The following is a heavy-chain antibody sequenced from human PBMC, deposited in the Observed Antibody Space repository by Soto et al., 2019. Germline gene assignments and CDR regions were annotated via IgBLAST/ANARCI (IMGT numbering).Heavy chain of an antibody. CDR3: AKDGPGGDYYHSSGVPLNAFDI. J-gene: IGHJ3*02. V-gene: IGHV3-30*18. CDR2: ISYDGSNK. D-gene: IGHD3-22*01. CDR1: GFTFSSYG. Sequence: GGSLRLSCAASGFTFSSYGMHWVRQAPGKGLEWVAVISYDGSNKYYADSVKGRFTISRDNSKNTLYLQMNSLRAEDTAVYYCAKDGPGGDYYHSSGVPLNAFDISGPGTLVTV.